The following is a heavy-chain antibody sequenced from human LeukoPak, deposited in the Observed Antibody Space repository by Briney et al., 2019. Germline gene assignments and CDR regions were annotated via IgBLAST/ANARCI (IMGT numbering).Heavy chain of an antibody. CDR3: AKNDNVVVPALLYFQH. V-gene: IGHV3-23*01. CDR2: ISGSGGST. Sequence: PGGSLRLSCAASGFTFSSYAMSWVRQAPGKGLEWVSAISGSGGSTYYADSVKGRFTISRDNSKNTLYLQMNSLRAEDTAVYYCAKNDNVVVPALLYFQHWGQGTLVTVSS. J-gene: IGHJ1*01. CDR1: GFTFSSYA. D-gene: IGHD2-2*01.